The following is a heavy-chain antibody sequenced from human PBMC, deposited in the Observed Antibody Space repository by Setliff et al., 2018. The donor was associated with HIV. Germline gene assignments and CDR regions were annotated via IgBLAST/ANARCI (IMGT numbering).Heavy chain of an antibody. CDR1: GGSINSSLYY. J-gene: IGHJ4*02. CDR3: ARATYYDSSGVFDY. Sequence: ASETLSLTCTVSGGSINSSLYYWAWIRQPPGKGLEWIGNMYYSGSIFYKPSLKSRVTISVDTSKNQFSLKLSSVTAADTAVYYRARATYYDSSGVFDYWGQGTLVTVSS. V-gene: IGHV4-39*07. CDR2: MYYSGSI. D-gene: IGHD3-22*01.